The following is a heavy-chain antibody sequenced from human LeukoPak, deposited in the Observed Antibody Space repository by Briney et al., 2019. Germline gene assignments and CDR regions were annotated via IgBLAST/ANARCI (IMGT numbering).Heavy chain of an antibody. CDR1: GYSISSGYY. D-gene: IGHD3-22*01. Sequence: ETLSLTCTVSGYSISSGYYWGWIRLPPGKGLEWVANIKQDGSEKYYVDSVKGRFTISRDNAKNSLYLQMNSLRAGDTAVYYCARYVDSSGYYTGDYFDYWGQGTLVTVSS. V-gene: IGHV3-7*01. CDR3: ARYVDSSGYYTGDYFDY. J-gene: IGHJ4*02. CDR2: IKQDGSEK.